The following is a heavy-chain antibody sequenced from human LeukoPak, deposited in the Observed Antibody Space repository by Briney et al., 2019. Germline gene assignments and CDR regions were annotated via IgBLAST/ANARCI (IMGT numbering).Heavy chain of an antibody. J-gene: IGHJ4*02. Sequence: GGSLRLSCTASGFTYGDYAMSWFRQAPGKGLEWVGFIRSKAYGGTTEYAASVKGRFTISRDDSKSIAYLQMNSLKTEDTAVYYCTRRPHLIWFGELLETHFDYWGQGTLVTVSS. D-gene: IGHD3-10*01. CDR3: TRRPHLIWFGELLETHFDY. CDR2: IRSKAYGGTT. CDR1: GFTYGDYA. V-gene: IGHV3-49*03.